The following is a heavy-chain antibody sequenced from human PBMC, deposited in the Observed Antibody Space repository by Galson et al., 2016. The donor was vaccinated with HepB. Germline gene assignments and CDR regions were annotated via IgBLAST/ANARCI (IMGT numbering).Heavy chain of an antibody. CDR3: ARHPYVWGRRNWVGFDI. Sequence: SETLSLTCAVSGGSVNTSNWWSWLRQSPGKGLEWIAEMYHSGSANYNGALESRVTISVDKSKNEVSLKLRSVTAADPAVYYCARHPYVWGRRNWVGFDIWGQGTVVTVSS. CDR2: MYHSGSA. D-gene: IGHD3-16*01. V-gene: IGHV4-4*02. CDR1: GGSVNTSNW. J-gene: IGHJ3*02.